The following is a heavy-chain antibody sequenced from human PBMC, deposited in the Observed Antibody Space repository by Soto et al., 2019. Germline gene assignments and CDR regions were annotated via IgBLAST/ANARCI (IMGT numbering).Heavy chain of an antibody. Sequence: HPGGSLRLSCAASGFTFGRYAMTWVRQAPGKGLEWVSSLSGSGSSTYYADSVKGRFTISRDNSKDMLHLQMHSLRAEDTAVYYCAKDARIIDYGFWSAGNDAFDIWGQGTKVTVSS. CDR3: AKDARIIDYGFWSAGNDAFDI. V-gene: IGHV3-23*01. CDR2: LSGSGSST. CDR1: GFTFGRYA. J-gene: IGHJ3*02. D-gene: IGHD3-3*01.